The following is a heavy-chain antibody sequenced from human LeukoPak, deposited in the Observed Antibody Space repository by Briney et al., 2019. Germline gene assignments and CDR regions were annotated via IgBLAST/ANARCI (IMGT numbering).Heavy chain of an antibody. CDR3: AKDVGFDP. CDR1: GFTFSSYS. CDR2: ISGSGGST. D-gene: IGHD2-21*01. J-gene: IGHJ5*02. V-gene: IGHV3-23*01. Sequence: GGSLRLSCAASGFTFSSYSMNWVRQAPGKGLEWASGISGSGGSTYYADSVKGRFTISRDNSKNTLYLQMNSLRAEDTAVYYCAKDVGFDPWGQGTLVTVSS.